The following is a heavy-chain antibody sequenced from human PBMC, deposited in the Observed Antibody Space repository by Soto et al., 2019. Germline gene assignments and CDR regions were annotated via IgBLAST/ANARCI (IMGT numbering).Heavy chain of an antibody. CDR1: GATFSSYA. J-gene: IGHJ4*02. CDR2: IIPIFATE. Sequence: QVQLVQSGAEVKKPGFSVKVSCKASGATFSSYAISWVRQAPGQGLEWMGGIIPIFATEKYAPKLQGRVTSTADETTSTSSMELSRQRSEDTAVYYCARPYVSCGYYSPLPFDYWGQRTLVTVSS. CDR3: ARPYVSCGYYSPLPFDY. V-gene: IGHV1-69*01. D-gene: IGHD3-22*01.